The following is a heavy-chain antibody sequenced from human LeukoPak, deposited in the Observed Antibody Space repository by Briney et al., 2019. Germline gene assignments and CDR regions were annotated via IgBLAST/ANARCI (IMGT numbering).Heavy chain of an antibody. V-gene: IGHV1-8*01. CDR2: MNPNSGNT. D-gene: IGHD3-9*01. Sequence: ASVKVSCKASGYTFTSYDINWVRQATGQGLEWMGWMNPNSGNTGYAQKFQGRVTMTRNTSISTAYMELSSLRSEDTAVYYCARAHYDILTGYYSWFDPWGQGTLVTVSS. J-gene: IGHJ5*02. CDR1: GYTFTSYD. CDR3: ARAHYDILTGYYSWFDP.